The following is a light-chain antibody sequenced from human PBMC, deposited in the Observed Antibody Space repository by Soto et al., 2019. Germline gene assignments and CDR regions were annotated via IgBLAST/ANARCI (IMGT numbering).Light chain of an antibody. CDR3: QQFKSYPYT. CDR1: QAITGY. CDR2: AAS. V-gene: IGKV1-9*01. Sequence: IQLTQSPSSLSASVGDRVTITCRASQAITGYVAWYQQNPGQAPKLLIYAASTLQSGVPSRFSGSGSGTDFTLTISSLHPTDFETYFCQQFKSYPYTFGQGTKVDIK. J-gene: IGKJ2*01.